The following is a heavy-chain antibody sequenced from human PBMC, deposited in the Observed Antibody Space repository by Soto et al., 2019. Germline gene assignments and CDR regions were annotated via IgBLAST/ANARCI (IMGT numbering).Heavy chain of an antibody. Sequence: ESGGGVVQPGRSLRLSCAASGFTFTSFGMHWVRQAPGKGLEWVAEIWYDGTNKYYADSLKGRFTISRDNSKNTLYLQMNSLTAEDTAVYYCARGQGYYYYYMDVWGKGTTVTVSS. CDR3: ARGQGYYYYYMDV. V-gene: IGHV3-33*01. CDR2: IWYDGTNK. CDR1: GFTFTSFG. J-gene: IGHJ6*03.